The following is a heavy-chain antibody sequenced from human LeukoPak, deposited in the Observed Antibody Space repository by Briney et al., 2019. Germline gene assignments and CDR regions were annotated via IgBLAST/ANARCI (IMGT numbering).Heavy chain of an antibody. Sequence: GGSLRLSCAASGFTFSSYEVNWVRQAPGKGLEWVSYISSSGSTIYYADSVKGRFTISRDNAKNSLYLQMNSLRAEDTAVYYCARGQGYSYGYGVWGQGTLVTVSS. V-gene: IGHV3-48*03. D-gene: IGHD5-18*01. CDR3: ARGQGYSYGYGV. J-gene: IGHJ4*02. CDR1: GFTFSSYE. CDR2: ISSSGSTI.